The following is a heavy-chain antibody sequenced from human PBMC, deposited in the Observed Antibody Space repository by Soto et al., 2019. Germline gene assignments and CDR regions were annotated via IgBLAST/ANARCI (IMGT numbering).Heavy chain of an antibody. CDR1: GASISSGY. CDR3: ARSGVDDTPSYFWFYFDY. J-gene: IGHJ4*02. V-gene: IGHV4-30-4*01. D-gene: IGHD3-9*01. Sequence: QVQLQESGPGLVKPSQTLSLTCTVSGASISSGYWSWIRQSPGKGLEWIGNIYYDGRTYYNPSLRSRITISVDTSNNQSALILSSVTAADTAVSHCARSGVDDTPSYFWFYFDYWGPGSLVTVSS. CDR2: IYYDGRT.